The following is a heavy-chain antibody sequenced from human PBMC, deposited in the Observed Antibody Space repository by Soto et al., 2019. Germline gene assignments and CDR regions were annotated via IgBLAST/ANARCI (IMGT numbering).Heavy chain of an antibody. J-gene: IGHJ6*02. CDR2: IWYDGSNK. D-gene: IGHD5-12*01. CDR3: AREEMATIYYYGMDV. V-gene: IGHV3-33*01. CDR1: GFTFGDYA. Sequence: GGSLRLSCTASGFTFGDYAMSWFRQAPGKGLEWVAVIWYDGSNKYYADSVKGRFTISRDNSKNTLYLQMNSLRAEDTAVYYCAREEMATIYYYGMDVWGQGTTVTVSS.